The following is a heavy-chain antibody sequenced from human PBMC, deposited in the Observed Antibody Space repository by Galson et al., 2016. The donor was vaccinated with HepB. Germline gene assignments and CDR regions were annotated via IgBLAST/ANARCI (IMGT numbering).Heavy chain of an antibody. CDR3: ARAVVASTAGNWFDH. Sequence: SLRLSCAASGFTFRDHYMTWLRQTPGKGLEFVSYISTGSTYTEYAVSVRGRFAISRDDAKDSLFLQMNSLTAEYTALYYCARAVVASTAGNWFDHWGQGALVTVSS. J-gene: IGHJ5*02. V-gene: IGHV3-11*06. CDR2: ISTGSTYT. CDR1: GFTFRDHY. D-gene: IGHD5-12*01.